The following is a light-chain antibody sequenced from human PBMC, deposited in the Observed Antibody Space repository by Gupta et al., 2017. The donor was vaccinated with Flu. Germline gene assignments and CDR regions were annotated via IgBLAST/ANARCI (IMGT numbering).Light chain of an antibody. CDR3: QSYDQSNRWV. Sequence: FMLTQPHSVSESPGKTVTISCTRSSDNLPSNNVQWYHQRPGSSPTVVIYEDNQRPSGVPDRFSGSVDRSSNFASLTISGLQTEDEAVYYCQSYDQSNRWVFGVGTKLTVL. J-gene: IGLJ3*02. CDR2: EDN. V-gene: IGLV6-57*01. CDR1: SDNLPSNN.